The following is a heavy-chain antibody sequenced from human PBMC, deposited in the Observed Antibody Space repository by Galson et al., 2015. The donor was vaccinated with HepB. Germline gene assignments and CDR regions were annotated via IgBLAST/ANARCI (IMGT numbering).Heavy chain of an antibody. D-gene: IGHD2-15*01. J-gene: IGHJ5*02. Sequence: SLRLSCAASGFTFSSYAMHWVRQAPGKGLEWVAVISYDGSNKYYADSVKGRFTISRDNAKNSLYLQMNSLRAEDTAVYYCARDWRVVVAAKYPDWFDPWGQGTLVTVSS. CDR3: ARDWRVVVAAKYPDWFDP. CDR2: ISYDGSNK. V-gene: IGHV3-30-3*01. CDR1: GFTFSSYA.